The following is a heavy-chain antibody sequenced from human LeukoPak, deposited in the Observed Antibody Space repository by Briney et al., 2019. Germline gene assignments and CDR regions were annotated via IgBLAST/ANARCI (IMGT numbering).Heavy chain of an antibody. D-gene: IGHD3-22*01. Sequence: PGGSLRLSCAASGFTFSSYWMSWVRQAPGKGREGVANIKQYGSEKYYVDSVKGRFTISRDNAQNSLYLQMNSLRAEDTAVYYCARDQIPYYCDSSGYSDAFDIWGQGTMVTVSS. V-gene: IGHV3-7*01. CDR3: ARDQIPYYCDSSGYSDAFDI. J-gene: IGHJ3*02. CDR1: GFTFSSYW. CDR2: IKQYGSEK.